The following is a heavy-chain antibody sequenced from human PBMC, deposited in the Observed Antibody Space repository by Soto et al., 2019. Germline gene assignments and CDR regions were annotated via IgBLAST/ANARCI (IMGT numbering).Heavy chain of an antibody. CDR2: ISGHNGNT. D-gene: IGHD3-9*01. V-gene: IGHV1-18*04. J-gene: IGHJ4*01. CDR1: GYSFTSYG. Sequence: ASVKVSCKASGYSFTSYGISWVRQAPGQGPEWMGWISGHNGNTNHPQSLQGRVTMTTDTSRNTAYMELRSLRSDDTAVYYCARHRFNSCADTVYYYLYYWGKG. CDR3: ARHRFNSCADTVYYYLYY.